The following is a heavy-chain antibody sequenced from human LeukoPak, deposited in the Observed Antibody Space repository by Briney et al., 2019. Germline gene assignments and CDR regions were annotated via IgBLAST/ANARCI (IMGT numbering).Heavy chain of an antibody. Sequence: PSETLSLTCTVSGGSIGSDYWTWIRQPPGKGLGYIGYIYYTGGTNYNPSLKSRVTISVGTSKNQFSLKLSSVTAADTAVYFCAKYGNSGWVIDNWGQGTLATVSS. J-gene: IGHJ4*02. CDR1: GGSIGSDY. D-gene: IGHD6-19*01. CDR2: IYYTGGT. V-gene: IGHV4-59*08. CDR3: AKYGNSGWVIDN.